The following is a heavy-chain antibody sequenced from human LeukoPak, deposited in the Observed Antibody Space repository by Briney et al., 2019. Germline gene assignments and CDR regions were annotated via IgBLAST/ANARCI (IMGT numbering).Heavy chain of an antibody. Sequence: GGSLRLSCAASGFTVSSNYMSWVRQAPGKGLEWVSVIYLGGSTYYADSVKGRFTISRDNSKNTLYLQMNSLRAEDTAVYYCAKESMVPYFDYWGQGTLVTVSS. CDR2: IYLGGST. V-gene: IGHV3-53*01. J-gene: IGHJ4*02. CDR3: AKESMVPYFDY. CDR1: GFTVSSNY. D-gene: IGHD3-10*01.